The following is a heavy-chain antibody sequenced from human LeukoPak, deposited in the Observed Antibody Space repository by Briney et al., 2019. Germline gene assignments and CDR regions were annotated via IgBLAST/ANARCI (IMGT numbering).Heavy chain of an antibody. CDR1: GFMFRSNW. CDR2: IKEDGTET. D-gene: IGHD5-24*01. Sequence: PGRSLRLSCAACGFMFRSNWMSWVRLAPGKGLEWVANIKEDGTETYYVDSVKGRFTISRDNAKNSLYLQMNSLRVEDTAVYYCAKEGRSLQTYWGQGTLVTVSS. CDR3: AKEGRSLQTY. J-gene: IGHJ4*02. V-gene: IGHV3-7*03.